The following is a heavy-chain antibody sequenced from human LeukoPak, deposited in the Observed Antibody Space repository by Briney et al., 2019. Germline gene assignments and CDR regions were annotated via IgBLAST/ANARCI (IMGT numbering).Heavy chain of an antibody. CDR1: GYTFTGYY. J-gene: IGHJ4*02. D-gene: IGHD3-22*01. V-gene: IGHV1-2*02. CDR3: ARNRGYYDSSGLDYYFDY. Sequence: ASVKVSCKASGYTFTGYYMHWVRQAPGQRLEWLGLINPNSGGTNYAQKFQGRVTMTRDTSISTAYMELSRLRSDDTAVYYCARNRGYYDSSGLDYYFDYWGQGTLVTVSS. CDR2: INPNSGGT.